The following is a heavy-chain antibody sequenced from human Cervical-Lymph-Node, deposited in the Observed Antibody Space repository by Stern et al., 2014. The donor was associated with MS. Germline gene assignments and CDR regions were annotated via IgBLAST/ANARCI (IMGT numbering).Heavy chain of an antibody. V-gene: IGHV7-4-1*02. Sequence: QVQLVQSGSELKKPGASVKVSCKASGYTFTRNAMNWVRQAPGQRLEWMGWINTNTGNTTYGQGFTGRLVFSLDTSVSTAYLQISSLKAEDTAIYYCARVKPAAILDYWGQGTLVTVSS. CDR3: ARVKPAAILDY. D-gene: IGHD2-2*01. CDR1: GYTFTRNA. CDR2: INTNTGNT. J-gene: IGHJ4*02.